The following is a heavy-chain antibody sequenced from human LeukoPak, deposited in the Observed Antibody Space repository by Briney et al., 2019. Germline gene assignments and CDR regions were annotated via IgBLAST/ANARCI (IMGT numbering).Heavy chain of an antibody. V-gene: IGHV3-21*06. J-gene: IGHJ6*02. CDR2: ISSRSTYI. D-gene: IGHD4-11*01. CDR3: AREVYSKYEGDALDV. Sequence: GGSLRLSCVGYGFTFNDHSMHWVRQAPGEGLEWVSSISSRSTYIYYVDSVKGRFTISRDNAKNSVYLQMNSLGAEDTALYYCAREVYSKYEGDALDVWGQGTTVTVSS. CDR1: GFTFNDHS.